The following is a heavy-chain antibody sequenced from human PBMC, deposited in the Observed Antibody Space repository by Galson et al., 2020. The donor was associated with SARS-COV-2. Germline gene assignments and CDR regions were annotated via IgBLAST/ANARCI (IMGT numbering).Heavy chain of an antibody. CDR3: ARYMEDIVVVPAAMPTNWFDP. CDR2: IYYSGRT. Sequence: ASETLSLTCTVPGGSISSSSYYWGWLRQPPGKGLEWIGSIYYSGRTYYNPSLKSRVTISVDTSKNQFSLKLSSVTAADTAVYYCARYMEDIVVVPAAMPTNWFDPWGQGTLVTVSS. V-gene: IGHV4-39*01. CDR1: GGSISSSSYY. J-gene: IGHJ5*02. D-gene: IGHD2-2*01.